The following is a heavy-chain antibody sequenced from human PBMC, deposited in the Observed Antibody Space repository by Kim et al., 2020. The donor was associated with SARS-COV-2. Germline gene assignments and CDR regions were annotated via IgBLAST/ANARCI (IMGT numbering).Heavy chain of an antibody. V-gene: IGHV3-23*01. Sequence: GGSLRLSCAASGFTFSSYAMSWVRQAPGKGLEWVSAISGSGGSTYYADSVKGRFTISRDNSKNTLYLQMNSLRAEDTAVYYCAKGRTMIVVVLPVEVFYFDYWGQGTLVTVSS. J-gene: IGHJ4*02. CDR3: AKGRTMIVVVLPVEVFYFDY. CDR1: GFTFSSYA. D-gene: IGHD3-22*01. CDR2: ISGSGGST.